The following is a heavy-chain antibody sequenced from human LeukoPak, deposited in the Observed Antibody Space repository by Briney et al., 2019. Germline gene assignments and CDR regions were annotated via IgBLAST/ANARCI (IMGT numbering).Heavy chain of an antibody. J-gene: IGHJ4*02. Sequence: PGGSLRLSCTASRLTFNNYWMHWVPKAPGKGLVWVSRINIDGSSISYADCVKGRFTISRDNAKSTLYLQMNSLRAEDAALYYCARVPATGTQFDYWGQGTLVTVSS. V-gene: IGHV3-74*01. CDR2: INIDGSSI. CDR1: RLTFNNYW. CDR3: ARVPATGTQFDY. D-gene: IGHD6-13*01.